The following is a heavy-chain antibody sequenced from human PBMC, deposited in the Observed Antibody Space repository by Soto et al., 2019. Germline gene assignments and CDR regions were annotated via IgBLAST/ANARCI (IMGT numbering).Heavy chain of an antibody. CDR3: ARDKHYDFWSGYSPGHDAFDI. CDR1: GFTVSSNY. CDR2: IYSGGST. V-gene: IGHV3-66*01. J-gene: IGHJ3*02. D-gene: IGHD3-3*01. Sequence: HLGGSLRLSCAASGFTVSSNYMSWVRQAPGKGLEWVSVIYSGGSTYYADSVKGRFTISRDNSKNTLYLQMNSLRAEDTAVYYCARDKHYDFWSGYSPGHDAFDIWGQGTMVTVSS.